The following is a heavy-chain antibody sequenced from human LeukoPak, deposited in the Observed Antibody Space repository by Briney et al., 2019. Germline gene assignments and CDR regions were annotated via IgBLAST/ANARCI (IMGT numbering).Heavy chain of an antibody. V-gene: IGHV4-34*01. CDR1: GGSFTGYY. D-gene: IGHD3-10*01. CDR3: ARGRLWLGALKKNWFDP. J-gene: IGHJ5*02. Sequence: SETLSLTCAVYGGSFTGYYWSWIRQPPGKGLEWIGEINHSGSTNYNPSLKSRVTISVDTSKNQFSLKLSSVTAADTAVYYCARGRLWLGALKKNWFDPWGQGTLVTVSS. CDR2: INHSGST.